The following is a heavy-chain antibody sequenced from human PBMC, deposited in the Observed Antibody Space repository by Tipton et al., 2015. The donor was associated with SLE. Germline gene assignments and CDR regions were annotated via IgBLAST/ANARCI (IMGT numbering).Heavy chain of an antibody. CDR1: GGSFSGYF. D-gene: IGHD3-10*01. V-gene: IGHV4-34*01. Sequence: TLSLTCVVSGGSFSGYFWTWIRQTPGKGLEWVGEMNDSGSINYNPSLKSRVTISVDTSKNQLSRKLTSVTAADTAVDYCARGVAGYYFYYYMDVWGKGTTVTISS. CDR3: ARGVAGYYFYYYMDV. CDR2: MNDSGSI. J-gene: IGHJ6*03.